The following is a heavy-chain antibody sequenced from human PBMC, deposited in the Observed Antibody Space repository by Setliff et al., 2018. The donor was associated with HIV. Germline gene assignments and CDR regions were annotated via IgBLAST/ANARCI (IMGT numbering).Heavy chain of an antibody. CDR2: INPSSGGT. D-gene: IGHD1-26*01. J-gene: IGHJ6*03. CDR3: ATWGGSPDGYFYYYMDV. V-gene: IGHV1-2*06. CDR1: GYTFTGYY. Sequence: ASVKVSCKASGYTFTGYYIHWVRRAPGQGLEWMGRINPSSGGTNFAPKFQGRVTMTRDKSISAAYMELSRLRSDDTAVYYCATWGGSPDGYFYYYMDVWGKGTTVTVS.